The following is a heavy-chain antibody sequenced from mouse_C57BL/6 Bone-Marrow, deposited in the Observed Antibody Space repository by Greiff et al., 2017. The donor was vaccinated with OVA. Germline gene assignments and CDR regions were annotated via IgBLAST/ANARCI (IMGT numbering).Heavy chain of an antibody. CDR1: GFNIKDDY. D-gene: IGHD2-10*02. V-gene: IGHV14-4*01. Sequence: EVQLQQSGAELVRPGASVKLSCTASGFNIKDDYMHWVKQRPEQGLEWIGWIDPENGDTEYASKFQGKATITADTSSNTAYLQLSSLTSEDTAVYYCTEEVCLLRFDYWGQGTTLTVSS. CDR3: TEEVCLLRFDY. J-gene: IGHJ2*01. CDR2: IDPENGDT.